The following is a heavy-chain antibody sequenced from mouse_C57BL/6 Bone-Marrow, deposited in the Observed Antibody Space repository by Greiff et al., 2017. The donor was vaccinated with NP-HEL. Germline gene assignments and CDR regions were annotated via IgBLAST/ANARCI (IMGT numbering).Heavy chain of an antibody. V-gene: IGHV5-4*01. CDR3: ARDQGFTMVTTEYYFDY. J-gene: IGHJ2*01. CDR2: ISDGGSYT. CDR1: GFTFSSYA. Sequence: EVQGVESGGGLVKPGGSLKLSCAASGFTFSSYAMSWVRQTPEKRLEWVATISDGGSYTYYPDNVKGRFTISRDNAKNNLYLQMSHLKSEDTAMYYCARDQGFTMVTTEYYFDYWGQGTTLTVSS. D-gene: IGHD2-2*01.